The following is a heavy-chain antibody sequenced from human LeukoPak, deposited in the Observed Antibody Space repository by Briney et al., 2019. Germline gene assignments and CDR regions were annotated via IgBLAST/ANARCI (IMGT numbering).Heavy chain of an antibody. CDR1: GGSISNYY. CDR3: ARDFGDYGGYFDY. V-gene: IGHV4-59*01. J-gene: IGHJ4*02. Sequence: SETLSLTCTVSGGSISNYYWSWIRQPPGEGLEWIGYIYYSGSTNYNPSLKSRVTISVDTSKNQLSLKLSSVTAADTAVYYCARDFGDYGGYFDYWGQGTLVTVSS. D-gene: IGHD4-17*01. CDR2: IYYSGST.